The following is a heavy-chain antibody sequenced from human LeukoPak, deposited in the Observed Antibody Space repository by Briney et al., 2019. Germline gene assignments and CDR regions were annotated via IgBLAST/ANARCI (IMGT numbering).Heavy chain of an antibody. J-gene: IGHJ6*02. D-gene: IGHD3-10*01. V-gene: IGHV1-2*02. CDR2: IHPNSGGT. CDR3: ARDYNFDYYGSGHAGYYYGMDV. Sequence: ASVKVSCKASGYTFTGYYMHWVRQAPGQGLEWMGWIHPNSGGTNYAQKFQGRVTMTRDTSISTAYMELSRLRSDDTAVYYCARDYNFDYYGSGHAGYYYGMDVWGQGTTVTVSS. CDR1: GYTFTGYY.